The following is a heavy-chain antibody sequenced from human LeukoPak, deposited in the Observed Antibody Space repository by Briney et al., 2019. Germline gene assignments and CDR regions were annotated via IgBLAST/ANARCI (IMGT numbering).Heavy chain of an antibody. J-gene: IGHJ4*02. V-gene: IGHV4-4*07. D-gene: IGHD6-19*01. CDR3: ARERGSGWYDMTFDL. CDR1: GGSFSNYY. CDR2: MYSSGNT. Sequence: SETLSLTCTVSGGSFSNYYWNWLRQPAGQGLEWIGRMYSSGNTNYNPSLKSRVTMSVDTSKSQLSLKLNSITAADTAVYYCARERGSGWYDMTFDLWGQGTLVTVSS.